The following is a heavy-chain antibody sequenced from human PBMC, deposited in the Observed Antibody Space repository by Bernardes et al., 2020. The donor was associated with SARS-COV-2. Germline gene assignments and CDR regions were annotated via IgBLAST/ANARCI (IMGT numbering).Heavy chain of an antibody. CDR2: IYSGGST. V-gene: IGHV3-66*01. CDR3: ARGRRGEDYGDYGRYYYYGMDV. D-gene: IGHD4-17*01. Sequence: GWSLRLSCTGSGFPVSNNYMAWVRQAPGKGLEWVSVIYSGGSTYYADSVKGRFTISRDNSKNTLYLQMNSLRAEDTAVYYCARGRRGEDYGDYGRYYYYGMDVWGQGTTVTVSS. J-gene: IGHJ6*02. CDR1: GFPVSNNY.